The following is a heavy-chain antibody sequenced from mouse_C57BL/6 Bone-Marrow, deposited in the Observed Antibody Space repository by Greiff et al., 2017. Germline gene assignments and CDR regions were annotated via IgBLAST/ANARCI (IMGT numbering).Heavy chain of an antibody. Sequence: QVQLQQPGAELVKPGASVKLSCKASGYTFTSYWMQWVKQRPGQGLEWIGEIDPSDSYTNYNQKFKGKATLTVDTSSSTAYMQLSSLTSEDSAVYYCARKGGLDWYFDVWGTGTTVTVSS. D-gene: IGHD2-2*01. CDR3: ARKGGLDWYFDV. J-gene: IGHJ1*03. CDR2: IDPSDSYT. V-gene: IGHV1-50*01. CDR1: GYTFTSYW.